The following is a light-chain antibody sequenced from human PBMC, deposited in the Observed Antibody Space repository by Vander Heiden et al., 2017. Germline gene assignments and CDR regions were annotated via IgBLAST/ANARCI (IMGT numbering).Light chain of an antibody. J-gene: IGKJ3*01. CDR3: QQYGSFLFT. CDR2: GAS. Sequence: DIVLTQSPDTLSLSPGERATLSCRASQSVRSSYAAWYQQKPRQATMLLIYGASSRATGIPDRFSGRGAGTDFTPIISRLEPEDFVVYYCQQYGSFLFTFGPGTKVDIK. V-gene: IGKV3-20*01. CDR1: QSVRSSY.